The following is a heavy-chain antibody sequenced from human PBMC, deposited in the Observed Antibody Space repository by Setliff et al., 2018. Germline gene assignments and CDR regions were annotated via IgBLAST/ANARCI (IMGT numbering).Heavy chain of an antibody. CDR3: ARDTSSDWAAWFDP. D-gene: IGHD6-19*01. CDR1: GVSIANTASY. CDR2: VYVGGNT. V-gene: IGHV4-61*09. Sequence: SETLSLTCNVSGVSIANTASYWSWIRQPAGKTLEWIGQVYVGGNTYYNPSLKSRVTMSVDTSRNQFSLKLTSVTAADTAIYYCARDTSSDWAAWFDPWSLGIMVTVSS. J-gene: IGHJ5*02.